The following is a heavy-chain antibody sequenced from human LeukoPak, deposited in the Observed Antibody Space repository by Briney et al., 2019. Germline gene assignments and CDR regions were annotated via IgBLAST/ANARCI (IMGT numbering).Heavy chain of an antibody. CDR2: INHSGST. V-gene: IGHV4-34*01. D-gene: IGHD3-22*01. CDR3: ARDRDYYDSSGSLDY. J-gene: IGHJ4*02. Sequence: SETLSLTCAVYGGSFSGYYWSWIRQPPGKGLEWIGEINHSGSTNYNPSLKSRVTISVDTSKNQFSLKLSSVTAADMAVYYCARDRDYYDSSGSLDYWGQGTLVTVSS. CDR1: GGSFSGYY.